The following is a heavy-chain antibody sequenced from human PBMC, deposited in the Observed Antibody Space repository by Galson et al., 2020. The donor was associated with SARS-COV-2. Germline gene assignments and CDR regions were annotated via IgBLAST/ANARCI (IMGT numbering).Heavy chain of an antibody. J-gene: IGHJ4*02. CDR2: LFHSGTT. V-gene: IGHV4-38-2*01. CDR3: ARQGQQQELFDY. Sequence: SQTLSLPCDVSGYSLISGYFWGWVRQPPGKGLEWLGSLFHSGTTYYNPSLKSRLTMSVDPSKNQFYLRLSSVTAADSAVYYCARQGQQQELFDYWGQGNLVTVSS. CDR1: GYSLISGYF. D-gene: IGHD6-13*01.